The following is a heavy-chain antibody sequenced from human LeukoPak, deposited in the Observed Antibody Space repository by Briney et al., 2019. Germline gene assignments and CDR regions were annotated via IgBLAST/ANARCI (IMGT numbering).Heavy chain of an antibody. CDR1: GYTFTSYG. J-gene: IGHJ5*02. Sequence: ASVKVSCKASGYTFTSYGISWVRQAPGQGLEWMGWISAYNGNTNYAQKLQGRVTMTTDTSTSTAYMELRSLRSEDTAVYYCAREFEVTITMVRGVIMARWFDPWGQGTLVTVSS. CDR2: ISAYNGNT. D-gene: IGHD3-10*01. CDR3: AREFEVTITMVRGVIMARWFDP. V-gene: IGHV1-18*01.